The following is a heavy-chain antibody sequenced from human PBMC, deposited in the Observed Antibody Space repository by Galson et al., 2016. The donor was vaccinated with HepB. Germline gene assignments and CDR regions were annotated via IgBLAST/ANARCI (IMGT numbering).Heavy chain of an antibody. J-gene: IGHJ4*02. CDR2: ISEDGREK. Sequence: LRLSCAASGFNFNNFGMHWVRQAPGKGLEWVAVISEDGREKYYGDSVKGRFTISRDNSKNMLYLQMHSLRTEDTALYYCASDHGGNPGSDYWGQGTLVTVSS. D-gene: IGHD4-23*01. V-gene: IGHV3-30*03. CDR3: ASDHGGNPGSDY. CDR1: GFNFNNFG.